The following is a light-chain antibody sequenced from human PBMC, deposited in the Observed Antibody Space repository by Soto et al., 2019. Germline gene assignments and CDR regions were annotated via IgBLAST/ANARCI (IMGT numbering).Light chain of an antibody. CDR2: AAS. Sequence: AIQMTQSPSSLSASVGDRVTITCRASQGVRDDLGWYQQRPGKAPRLLIYAASILQSGVPSRFSGSGSGTDFTLTISSLQPEDFATYYCLQDYNYPYTFGQGTKLEIK. J-gene: IGKJ2*01. V-gene: IGKV1-6*01. CDR1: QGVRDD. CDR3: LQDYNYPYT.